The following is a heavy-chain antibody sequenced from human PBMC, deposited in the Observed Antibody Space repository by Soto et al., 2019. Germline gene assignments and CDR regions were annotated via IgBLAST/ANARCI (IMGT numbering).Heavy chain of an antibody. V-gene: IGHV4-31*03. CDR3: ARGRYYDFLSGYGVDNNWFDP. D-gene: IGHD3-3*01. CDR1: GGSISSGGYY. J-gene: IGHJ5*02. Sequence: QVQLQESGPGLVKPSQTLSLTCTVSGGSISSGGYYWSWIRQHPGKGLEWIGYIYYSGSTYYNPSLKSRVTISVDTSKNQFSLKLSSVTAADTAVYYCARGRYYDFLSGYGVDNNWFDPWGQGTLVTVSS. CDR2: IYYSGST.